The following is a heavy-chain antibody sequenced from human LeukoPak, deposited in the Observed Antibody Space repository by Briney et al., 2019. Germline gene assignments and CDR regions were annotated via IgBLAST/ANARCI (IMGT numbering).Heavy chain of an antibody. CDR1: GGSFSGYY. CDR3: ARKSGYYDSSGYYHHFDY. V-gene: IGHV4-34*01. D-gene: IGHD3-22*01. Sequence: SETLSLTCAVYGGSFSGYYWSWVRQPPGKGQDWIGEINHSVSTNYNPSLKSRVTISVDTSKNQFSLKLSSVTAADTAVYYCARKSGYYDSSGYYHHFDYWGQGTLVTVSS. CDR2: INHSVST. J-gene: IGHJ4*02.